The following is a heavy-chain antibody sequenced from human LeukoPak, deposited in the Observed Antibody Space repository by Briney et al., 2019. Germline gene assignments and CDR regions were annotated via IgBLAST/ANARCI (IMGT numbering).Heavy chain of an antibody. V-gene: IGHV1-2*04. D-gene: IGHD6-19*01. Sequence: ASVKVSCKASGYTFTGYYMHWVRQAPGQGLEWMGWINPNSGGTNYAQKFLGWVTMTRDTSISTAYMELSRLRSDDTAVYYCARERDLAVADAGAFDIWGQGTMVTVSS. CDR2: INPNSGGT. J-gene: IGHJ3*02. CDR3: ARERDLAVADAGAFDI. CDR1: GYTFTGYY.